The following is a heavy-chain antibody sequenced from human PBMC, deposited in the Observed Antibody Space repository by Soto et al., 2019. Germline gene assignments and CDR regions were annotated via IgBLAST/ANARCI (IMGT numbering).Heavy chain of an antibody. D-gene: IGHD2-2*01. Sequence: SETLSLTCTVSGGSISSYYWSWIRQPPGKGLEWIGYIYYSGSTNYNPSLKSRFTISRDNAKNSLYLQMNSLRAEDTALYYCAKDMPGLSDYGMDVWGQGTTVTVSS. CDR2: IYYSGST. V-gene: IGHV4-59*01. CDR3: AKDMPGLSDYGMDV. CDR1: GGSISSYY. J-gene: IGHJ6*02.